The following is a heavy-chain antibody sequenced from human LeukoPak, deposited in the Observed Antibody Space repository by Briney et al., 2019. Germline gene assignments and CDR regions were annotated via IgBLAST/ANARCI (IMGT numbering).Heavy chain of an antibody. V-gene: IGHV3-48*01. Sequence: GGSLRLSCAASGFTFSSYSMNWVRQAPGKGLEWVSYISSSSSTIYYSDSVKGRFTISRDNAKNSLYLQMNSLRAEGTAVYYCAREGRYYDFWSGPYYFDYWGQGTLVTVSS. CDR2: ISSSSSTI. D-gene: IGHD3-3*01. J-gene: IGHJ4*02. CDR3: AREGRYYDFWSGPYYFDY. CDR1: GFTFSSYS.